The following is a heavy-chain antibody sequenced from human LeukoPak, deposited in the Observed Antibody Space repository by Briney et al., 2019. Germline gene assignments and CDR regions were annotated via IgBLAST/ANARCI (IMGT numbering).Heavy chain of an antibody. D-gene: IGHD3-22*01. CDR1: GASIDTSAYN. Sequence: SETLSLTCSVSGASIDTSAYNWGWIRQPPGKGLEWIGSIYHSGRSYDNPSLKSRLTLSIDTSRNQFSLTLKSVTAADSGVYFCAREILYDSTAYYLWGQGTVVTVSS. CDR3: AREILYDSTAYYL. J-gene: IGHJ4*02. CDR2: IYHSGRS. V-gene: IGHV4-39*01.